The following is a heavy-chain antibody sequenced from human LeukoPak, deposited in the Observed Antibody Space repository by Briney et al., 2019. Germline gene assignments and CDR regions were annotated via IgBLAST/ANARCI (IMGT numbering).Heavy chain of an antibody. Sequence: PSETLSLTCTVSGYSISSGYYWGWIRQPPGKGLEWIGSIYHSESTYYNPSLKSRVTISVDTSKNQFSLKLSSVTAADTAVYYCARLSSGSYYYYYYMDVWGKGTTVTVSS. V-gene: IGHV4-38-2*02. J-gene: IGHJ6*03. CDR1: GYSISSGYY. CDR2: IYHSEST. D-gene: IGHD6-19*01. CDR3: ARLSSGSYYYYYYMDV.